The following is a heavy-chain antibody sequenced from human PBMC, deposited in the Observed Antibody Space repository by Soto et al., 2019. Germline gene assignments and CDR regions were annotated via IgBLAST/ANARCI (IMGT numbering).Heavy chain of an antibody. J-gene: IGHJ6*02. CDR3: ARVYIQQLPYYYDGMDV. CDR1: GGTFSRYA. Sequence: QVQLVQSGAEVKKPGSSVKVSCKASGGTFSRYAISWVRQAPGQGLEWMGGIIPIFGTANYAQKFQGRVTITADESTSTAYMELSSLRSEDTAVYYCARVYIQQLPYYYDGMDVWCPGTTVTVSS. D-gene: IGHD6-13*01. V-gene: IGHV1-69*19. CDR2: IIPIFGTA.